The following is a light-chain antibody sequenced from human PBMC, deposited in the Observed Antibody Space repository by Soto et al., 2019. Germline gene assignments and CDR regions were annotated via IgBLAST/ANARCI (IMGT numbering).Light chain of an antibody. V-gene: IGLV1-40*01. CDR1: SSNIGAGYP. J-gene: IGLJ3*02. CDR3: QSYDSSLSGWV. CDR2: GNT. Sequence: QSVLTQPPSVSGAPGQRVTVSCIGSSSNIGAGYPVHWYQQLPGTAPKLLIYGNTNRPSGVPDRFSASKSGTSASLAITGLQAEDEADYYCQSYDSSLSGWVFGGGTKVTVL.